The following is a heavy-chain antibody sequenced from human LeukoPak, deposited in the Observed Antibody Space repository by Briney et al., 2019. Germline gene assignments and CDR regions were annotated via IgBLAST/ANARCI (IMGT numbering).Heavy chain of an antibody. D-gene: IGHD3-3*01. V-gene: IGHV3-33*06. CDR3: AKATRFLEWLLFAFDY. CDR1: GFTFSSYG. CDR2: IWYDGSNK. Sequence: GRSLRLSCAASGFTFSSYGMHWVRQAPGKGLEWVAVIWYDGSNKYYADSVKGRFTISRDNSKNTLYLQMNSLRAEDTAVYYCAKATRFLEWLLFAFDYWGQGTLVTLSS. J-gene: IGHJ4*02.